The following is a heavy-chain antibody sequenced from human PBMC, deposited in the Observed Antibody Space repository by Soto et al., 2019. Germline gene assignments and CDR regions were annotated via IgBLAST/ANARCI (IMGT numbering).Heavy chain of an antibody. J-gene: IGHJ4*02. CDR3: ASLAARAVLPRYCRGGSCDKYYFDY. CDR1: GGSISSSSYY. V-gene: IGHV4-39*01. CDR2: IYYSGST. Sequence: QLQLQESGPGLVKPSETLSLTCTVSGGSISSSSYYWGWIRQPPGKGLEWIGSIYYSGSTYYNPSLKSRVTVPVDTSKNQFSLKLSSVTAADTAVYYCASLAARAVLPRYCRGGSCDKYYFDYWGQGTLVTVSS. D-gene: IGHD2-15*01.